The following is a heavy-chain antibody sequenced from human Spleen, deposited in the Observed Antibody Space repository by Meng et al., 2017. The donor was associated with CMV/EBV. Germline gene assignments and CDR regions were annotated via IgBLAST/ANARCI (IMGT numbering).Heavy chain of an antibody. CDR1: GIKFSDYD. J-gene: IGHJ4*02. Sequence: GGSLRLSCAVSGIKFSDYDMHWVRQAPGKGLEWISFISSSGRTIYYADSVRGRFTISRDNGKKSLYLQKNSLRAEDTAVYYCARDPLEDSSWHIDSWGQGTLVTVSS. CDR3: ARDPLEDSSWHIDS. CDR2: ISSSGRTI. D-gene: IGHD6-13*01. V-gene: IGHV3-11*04.